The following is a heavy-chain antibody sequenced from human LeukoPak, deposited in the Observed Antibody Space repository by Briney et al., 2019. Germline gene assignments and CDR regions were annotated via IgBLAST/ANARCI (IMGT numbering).Heavy chain of an antibody. CDR2: IKQGGSEK. CDR3: ARVSYYYDSSGNWFDP. Sequence: GGSLRLSCAASGFTFSSYWMSWVRQAPGRGLDWVTNIKQGGSEKYYVDSVKGRFTISRDDAKNSLYLQMNSLRAEDTAVYYCARVSYYYDSSGNWFDPWGQGTLVTVSS. V-gene: IGHV3-7*01. D-gene: IGHD3-22*01. CDR1: GFTFSSYW. J-gene: IGHJ5*02.